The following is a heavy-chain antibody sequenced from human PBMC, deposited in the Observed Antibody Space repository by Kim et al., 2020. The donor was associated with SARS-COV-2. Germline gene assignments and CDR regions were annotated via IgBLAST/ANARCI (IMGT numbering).Heavy chain of an antibody. CDR2: IKSKTDGGTA. CDR1: GIPFSDAW. J-gene: IGHJ4*02. V-gene: IGHV3-15*01. D-gene: IGHD2-2*01. CDR3: TTVSMR. Sequence: GGSLRLSCAVSGIPFSDAWFNWVRQSPGKGLEWVGRIKSKTDGGTADLAAPVKGRFAISRDGSKNTLYLLMNDVKTDDAAMYYCTTVSMRWGQGTLVTVSS.